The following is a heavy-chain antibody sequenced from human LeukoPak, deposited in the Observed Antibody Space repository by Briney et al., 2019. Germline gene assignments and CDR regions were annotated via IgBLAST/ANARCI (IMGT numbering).Heavy chain of an antibody. J-gene: IGHJ4*02. CDR3: ARVRSTVVPKFDY. Sequence: SETLSLTCTVSGGSISSYYWSWLRQPPGKGLEWVGYIYYSGSTNYNPSLKSRVTISVDTSKNQFSLKLSSVTAADTAVYYCARVRSTVVPKFDYWGQGTLVTVSS. CDR2: IYYSGST. V-gene: IGHV4-59*01. CDR1: GGSISSYY. D-gene: IGHD4-23*01.